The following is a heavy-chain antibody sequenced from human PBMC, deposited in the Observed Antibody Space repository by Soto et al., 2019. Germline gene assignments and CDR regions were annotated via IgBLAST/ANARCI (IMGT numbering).Heavy chain of an antibody. D-gene: IGHD1-7*01. J-gene: IGHJ6*02. V-gene: IGHV4-34*01. Sequence: PSETLSLTCAVYGGSFSGHYWSWIRQPPGKGLEWIGEINHSGSTNYNPSLKSRVTISVDTSKNQFSLKLSSVTAADTAVYYCARLMAETTYYYYYGMDVWGQGTTVTVSS. CDR3: ARLMAETTYYYYYGMDV. CDR2: INHSGST. CDR1: GGSFSGHY.